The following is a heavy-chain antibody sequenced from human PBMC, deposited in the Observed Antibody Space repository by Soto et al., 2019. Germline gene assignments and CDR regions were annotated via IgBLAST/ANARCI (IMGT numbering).Heavy chain of an antibody. D-gene: IGHD6-13*01. J-gene: IGHJ3*02. Sequence: GGSLRLSCAASGFTVSSNYMSWVRQAPGKGLEWVANIKQDGSEKYYVDSVKGRFTISRDNAKNSLFLQMNSLRAEDTAVYYCARDRSSLDAFDIWGQGTMVTVSS. CDR1: GFTVSSNY. CDR2: IKQDGSEK. CDR3: ARDRSSLDAFDI. V-gene: IGHV3-7*01.